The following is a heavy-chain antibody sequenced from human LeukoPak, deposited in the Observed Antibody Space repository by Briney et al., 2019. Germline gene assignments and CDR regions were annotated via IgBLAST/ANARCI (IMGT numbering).Heavy chain of an antibody. CDR3: ARDGGSSFRYFDY. D-gene: IGHD2-2*01. CDR1: GGSISSSSYY. Sequence: SETLSLTCTVSGGSISSSSYYWGWIRQPPGTGLEWIGSIYYSGSTYYNPSLKSRVTISVDTSKNQFSLKLSSVTAADTAVYYCARDGGSSFRYFDYWGQGTLVTVSS. CDR2: IYYSGST. V-gene: IGHV4-39*07. J-gene: IGHJ4*02.